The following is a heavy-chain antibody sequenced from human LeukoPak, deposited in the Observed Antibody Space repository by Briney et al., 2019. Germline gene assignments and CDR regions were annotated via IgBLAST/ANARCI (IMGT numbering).Heavy chain of an antibody. CDR3: ARDSVGVYYDSSGYYSGY. V-gene: IGHV1-2*02. CDR2: INPNSGGT. J-gene: IGHJ4*02. Sequence: GASVKVSCKASGYTFTGYYMHWVRPAPGQGLEWMGWINPNSGGTNYAQKLQGRVTMTTDTSTSTAYMELSSLRSDDTAVYYCARDSVGVYYDSSGYYSGYWGQGTLVTVSS. CDR1: GYTFTGYY. D-gene: IGHD3-22*01.